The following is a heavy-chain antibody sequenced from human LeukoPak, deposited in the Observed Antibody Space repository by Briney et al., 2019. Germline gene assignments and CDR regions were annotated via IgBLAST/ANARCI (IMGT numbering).Heavy chain of an antibody. Sequence: GGSLRLSCGASGFTFRNAWMSGVRHAPGKGLERVGRISSNTDGGTTDYAAPMKGRSTISRDDSRNTVYLQMNSLKPEDTAVYYWTTDGAGRLVRGSPPYYFDYWGQGTLVTVSS. D-gene: IGHD6-6*01. CDR3: TTDGAGRLVRGSPPYYFDY. V-gene: IGHV3-15*01. CDR2: ISSNTDGGTT. J-gene: IGHJ4*02. CDR1: GFTFRNAW.